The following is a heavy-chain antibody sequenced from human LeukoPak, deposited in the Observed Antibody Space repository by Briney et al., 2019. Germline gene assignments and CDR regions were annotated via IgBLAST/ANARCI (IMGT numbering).Heavy chain of an antibody. CDR1: GFTFSTYV. Sequence: GGTLRLSSSVSGFTFSTYVMHWVRQAPGKGLEYVSAISSNGDNTYYADSVKGRFTISRDNSKNTLYLQMSSLRADDTAVYYCVRGTGYWGQGTLVTVSS. V-gene: IGHV3-64D*06. J-gene: IGHJ4*02. CDR3: VRGTGY. CDR2: ISSNGDNT.